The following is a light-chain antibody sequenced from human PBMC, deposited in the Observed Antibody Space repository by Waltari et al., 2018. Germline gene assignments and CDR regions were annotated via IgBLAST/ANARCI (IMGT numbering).Light chain of an antibody. CDR3: TSFTSSATWV. CDR2: EVS. J-gene: IGLJ3*02. Sequence: QSDLTQPASVSGSPGQSLTITCSGTSSDIGASKHVSWYQQHPDKAPKLMIYEVSKPPSGVSRRFACCKAGNTASLTICGLQADDDAHYYCTSFTSSATWVFGGGTKVTVL. V-gene: IGLV2-14*01. CDR1: SSDIGASKH.